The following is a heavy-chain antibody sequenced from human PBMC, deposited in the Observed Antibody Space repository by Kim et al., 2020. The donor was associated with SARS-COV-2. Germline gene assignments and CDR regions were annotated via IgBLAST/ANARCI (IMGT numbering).Heavy chain of an antibody. V-gene: IGHV5-51*01. D-gene: IGHD6-13*01. CDR2: IYPGDSDT. Sequence: GESLKISCKGSGYSFTSYWIGWVRQMPGKGLEWMGIIYPGDSDTRYSPSFQGQVTISADKSISTAYLQWSSLKASDTAMYYCATPGGGYSSSWNYYGMDVWGQGTTVTVSS. CDR1: GYSFTSYW. J-gene: IGHJ6*02. CDR3: ATPGGGYSSSWNYYGMDV.